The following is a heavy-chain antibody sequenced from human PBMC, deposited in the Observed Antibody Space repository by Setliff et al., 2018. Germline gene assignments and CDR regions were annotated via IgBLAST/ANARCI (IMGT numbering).Heavy chain of an antibody. CDR3: ARRPTGPGAPFDI. J-gene: IGHJ3*02. D-gene: IGHD3-10*01. Sequence: SETLSLTCAVSGGSISSSSYYWGWIRQSPGEGLEWIANIHYNGNLYYNPSLKNRATISMDTSKIQFSLKLISVTAADTALYFCARRPTGPGAPFDIWGHGTMVT. CDR2: IHYNGNL. V-gene: IGHV4-39*01. CDR1: GGSISSSSYY.